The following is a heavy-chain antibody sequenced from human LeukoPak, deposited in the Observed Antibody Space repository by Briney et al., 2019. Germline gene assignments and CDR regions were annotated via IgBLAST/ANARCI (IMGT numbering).Heavy chain of an antibody. CDR3: AKDLASYFDY. D-gene: IGHD2-15*01. V-gene: IGHV3-30*18. CDR1: GFTFSSYG. CDR2: ISYDGSNK. J-gene: IGHJ4*02. Sequence: GGSLRLSCAASGFTFSSYGMHWVRQPPGKGLEWVAVISYDGSNKYYADSVKGRFTISRDNSKNTLYLQMNSLRAEDTAVYYCAKDLASYFDYWGQGTLVTVSS.